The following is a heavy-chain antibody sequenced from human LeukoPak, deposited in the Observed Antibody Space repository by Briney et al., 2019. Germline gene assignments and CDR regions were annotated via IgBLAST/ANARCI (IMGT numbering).Heavy chain of an antibody. CDR2: IHPTDGST. V-gene: IGHV1-46*01. D-gene: IGHD3-10*01. CDR3: ARANGGGLDY. CDR1: GYTFSTYY. Sequence: ASVKVSCKTSGYTFSTYYMHWVRQAPGQGLEWLGIIHPTDGSTSYTQKIQGRVTLTRDTATGTVYLELSSLRSEDTAVYWCARANGGGLDYWGQGTLITVSS. J-gene: IGHJ4*02.